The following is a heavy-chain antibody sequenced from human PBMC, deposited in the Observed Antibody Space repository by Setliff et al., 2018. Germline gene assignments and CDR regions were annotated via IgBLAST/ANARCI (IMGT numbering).Heavy chain of an antibody. CDR1: GGSISSYY. Sequence: SETLSLTCTVAGGSISSYYWSWIRQPAGKGLEWIGRIYTSGSTNYNPSLKSRVTMSVDTSKNQFSLKLSSVTAADTAVYYCARENSYGPYYYYYDMDVWGKGTTVTV. J-gene: IGHJ6*03. CDR3: ARENSYGPYYYYYDMDV. V-gene: IGHV4-4*07. D-gene: IGHD5-18*01. CDR2: IYTSGST.